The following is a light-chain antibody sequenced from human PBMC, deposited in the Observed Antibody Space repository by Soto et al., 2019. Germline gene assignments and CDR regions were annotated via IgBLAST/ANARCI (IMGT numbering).Light chain of an antibody. Sequence: EIVMTQSPATLSVSPGERATLSCRASQSVSNNLAWYQKKPGQAPRLLIYGASTKATGIPARFSGSGSGTEFTLTISGLQSEDLEVYYCQQYNNCWTFGQGTRVEIK. CDR2: GAS. V-gene: IGKV3-15*01. CDR3: QQYNNCWT. CDR1: QSVSNN. J-gene: IGKJ1*01.